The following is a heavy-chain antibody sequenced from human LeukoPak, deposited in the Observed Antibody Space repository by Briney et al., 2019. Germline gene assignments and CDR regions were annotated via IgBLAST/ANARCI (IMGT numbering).Heavy chain of an antibody. CDR1: GYTFTSYG. Sequence: ASVKVSCKASGYTFTSYGISWVRQAPGQGLEWMGWISAYNGNTNYAQKLQGRVTMTTDTSTSTAYMELRSLRSDDTAVYYCARAGARWLQLFIPFDYWGQGTLVTVSS. CDR2: ISAYNGNT. J-gene: IGHJ4*02. D-gene: IGHD5-24*01. CDR3: ARAGARWLQLFIPFDY. V-gene: IGHV1-18*01.